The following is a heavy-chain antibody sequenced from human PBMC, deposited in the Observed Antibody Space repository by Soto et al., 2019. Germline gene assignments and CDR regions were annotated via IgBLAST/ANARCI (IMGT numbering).Heavy chain of an antibody. CDR3: AIKRSIAAAADY. D-gene: IGHD6-13*01. CDR1: GFTFSSYA. Sequence: PGGSLRLSCAPSGFTFSSYAMSWVPQAPGKGLEWVSAISGSGGSTYYADSEKGRFTISRDNSKNTLYLQMNSLRAADTAVYYCAIKRSIAAAADYWGQGTLVTVSS. CDR2: ISGSGGST. J-gene: IGHJ4*02. V-gene: IGHV3-23*01.